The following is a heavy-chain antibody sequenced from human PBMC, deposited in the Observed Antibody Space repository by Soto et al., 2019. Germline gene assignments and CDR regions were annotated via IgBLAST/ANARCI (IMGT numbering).Heavy chain of an antibody. V-gene: IGHV5-10-1*01. Sequence: GESLKISCKGSGYSFTSCWISWVRQMPGKGLEWMGRIDPSDSYTNYSPSFQGHVTISADKSISTAYLQWSSLKASDTAMYYCARHLLYEYSSSFRWFDPWGQGTLVTVSS. J-gene: IGHJ5*02. CDR1: GYSFTSCW. D-gene: IGHD6-6*01. CDR3: ARHLLYEYSSSFRWFDP. CDR2: IDPSDSYT.